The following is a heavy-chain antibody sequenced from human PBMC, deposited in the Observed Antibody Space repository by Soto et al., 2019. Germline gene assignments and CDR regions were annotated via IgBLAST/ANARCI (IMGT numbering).Heavy chain of an antibody. V-gene: IGHV1-8*01. CDR1: GYNISSYD. D-gene: IGHD6-6*01. CDR3: ARETSSSSGGNFDY. CDR2: MDPNRGHS. Sequence: ASVKVSCKASGYNISSYDIIWVRQAAGQGLEWVGWMDPNRGHSDSVQNFRGRVTMTTNISASTAYMELSGLRSDDTGVYYCARETSSSSGGNFDYWGQGTLVTVSS. J-gene: IGHJ4*02.